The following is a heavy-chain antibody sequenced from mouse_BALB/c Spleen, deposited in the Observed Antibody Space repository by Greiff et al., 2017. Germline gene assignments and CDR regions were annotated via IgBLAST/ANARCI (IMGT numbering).Heavy chain of an antibody. V-gene: IGHV1-80*01. Sequence: QVQLQQSGAELMKPGASVKISCKATGYTFSSYWIEWVKQRPGQGLEWIGQIYPGDGDTNYNGKFKGKATLTADKSSSTAYMQLSSLTSEDSAVYFCAIYYGNLFAYWGQGTLVTVSA. CDR2: IYPGDGDT. CDR1: GYTFSSYW. CDR3: AIYYGNLFAY. D-gene: IGHD2-1*01. J-gene: IGHJ3*01.